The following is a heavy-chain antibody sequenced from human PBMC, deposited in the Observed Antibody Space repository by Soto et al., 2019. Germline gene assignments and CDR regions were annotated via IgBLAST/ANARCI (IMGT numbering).Heavy chain of an antibody. CDR1: GFTFSSYG. CDR2: IWYDGSNK. J-gene: IGHJ6*02. V-gene: IGHV3-33*01. CDR3: ARNSGGESYSSSWYGFYYYYYGMDV. D-gene: IGHD6-13*01. Sequence: HPGGSLRLSCAASGFTFSSYGMHWVRQAPGKGLEWVAVIWYDGSNKYYADSVKGRFTISRDNSKNTLYLQMNSLRAEDTAVYYCARNSGGESYSSSWYGFYYYYYGMDVWGQGTTVTVSS.